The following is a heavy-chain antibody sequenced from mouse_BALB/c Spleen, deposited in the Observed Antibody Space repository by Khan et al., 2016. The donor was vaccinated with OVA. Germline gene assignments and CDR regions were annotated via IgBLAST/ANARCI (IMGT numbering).Heavy chain of an antibody. J-gene: IGHJ3*01. V-gene: IGHV1-18*01. CDR3: AREGYGGFAY. CDR2: ILPSNDDS. CDR1: DYTFTDYN. Sequence: VQLQQSGPELVKPGASVKIPCKASDYTFTDYNMAWVKQSPGKILEWIGEILPSNDDSIYTQKFKGKATLTVDKSSNTAYMELRSLTSEDTAVYYCAREGYGGFAYWGQGSLVTVSA. D-gene: IGHD2-14*01.